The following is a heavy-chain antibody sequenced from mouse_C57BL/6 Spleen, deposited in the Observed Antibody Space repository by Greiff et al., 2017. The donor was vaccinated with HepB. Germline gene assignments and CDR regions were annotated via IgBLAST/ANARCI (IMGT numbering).Heavy chain of an antibody. J-gene: IGHJ1*03. V-gene: IGHV1-4*01. Sequence: QVQLQQSGAELARPGASVKMSCKASGYTFTSYTMHWVKQRPGQGLEWIGYINPSSGYTKYKQKFKDKATLTADKSSSTAYMQLSSLTSEDSAVYYCARGAIDDGYGGYFDVWGTGTTVTVSS. CDR2: INPSSGYT. CDR3: ARGAIDDGYGGYFDV. CDR1: GYTFTSYT. D-gene: IGHD2-3*01.